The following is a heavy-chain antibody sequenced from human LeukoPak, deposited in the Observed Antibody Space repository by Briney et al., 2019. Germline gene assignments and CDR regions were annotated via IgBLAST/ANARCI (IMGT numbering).Heavy chain of an antibody. V-gene: IGHV3-11*04. CDR1: GFTFSDYY. CDR3: ARDTYYYDSSGYYPPGTLDY. CDR2: ISSSGSTI. J-gene: IGHJ4*02. Sequence: PGGSLRLSCAASGFTFSDYYMSWIRQAPGKGLEWVSYISSSGSTIYYADSVKGRFTISRDNAKNSLYLQMNSLRAEDTAVYYCARDTYYYDSSGYYPPGTLDYWGQGTLATVSS. D-gene: IGHD3-22*01.